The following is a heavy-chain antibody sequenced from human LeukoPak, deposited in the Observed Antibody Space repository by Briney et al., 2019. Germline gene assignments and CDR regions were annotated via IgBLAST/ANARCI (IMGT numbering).Heavy chain of an antibody. V-gene: IGHV3-20*01. J-gene: IGHJ3*02. CDR1: GFPFSSYW. Sequence: GGSLRLSCAASGFPFSSYWMHWVRQAPGKGLVWVSGINWNGGSTGYADSVKGRFTISRDNAKNSLYLQMNSLRAEDTALYHCARGVGATSHDAFDIWGQGTMVTVSS. D-gene: IGHD1-26*01. CDR2: INWNGGST. CDR3: ARGVGATSHDAFDI.